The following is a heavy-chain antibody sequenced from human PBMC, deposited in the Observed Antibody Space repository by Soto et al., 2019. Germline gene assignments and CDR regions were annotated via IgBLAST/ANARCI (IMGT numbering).Heavy chain of an antibody. Sequence: QVQLVESGGGVVQPGRSLRLSCAASGFTFSSFGMHWVRQAPGKGLEWVAVISYDGSNKKYADSVKGRFTISRDNSKNTLDLQMNSLRVEDTAVYYCAKGQYCSGGSCYFNPSDYWGQGSLVTVSS. V-gene: IGHV3-30*18. CDR3: AKGQYCSGGSCYFNPSDY. J-gene: IGHJ4*02. D-gene: IGHD2-15*01. CDR1: GFTFSSFG. CDR2: ISYDGSNK.